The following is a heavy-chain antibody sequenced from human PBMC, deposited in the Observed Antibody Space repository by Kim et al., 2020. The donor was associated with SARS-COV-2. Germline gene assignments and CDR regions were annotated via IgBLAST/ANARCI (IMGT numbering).Heavy chain of an antibody. D-gene: IGHD4-4*01. CDR2: ISGDGGST. J-gene: IGHJ6*02. CDR3: AKDIAYSNYEITGYYYYGMDV. V-gene: IGHV3-43*02. CDR1: GFTFGDYA. Sequence: GGSLRLSCAASGFTFGDYAMHWVRQAPGKGLEWVSLISGDGGSTYYADSVKGRFTISRDNSKNSLYLQMNSLRTEDTALYYCAKDIAYSNYEITGYYYYGMDVWGQGTTVTVSS.